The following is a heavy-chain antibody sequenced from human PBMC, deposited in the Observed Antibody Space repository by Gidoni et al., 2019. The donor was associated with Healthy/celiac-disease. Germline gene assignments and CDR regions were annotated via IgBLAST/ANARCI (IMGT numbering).Heavy chain of an antibody. Sequence: QVQLQESGPGLVKPSETLSLTCTVSGGSISSYYWSWIRQPPGKGLEWIGYIYYSGSTNYNPSLKSRVTISVDTSKNQFSLKLSSVTAADTAVYYCARFVPVVVAATLNWYFDLWGRGTLVTVSS. V-gene: IGHV4-59*01. J-gene: IGHJ2*01. CDR3: ARFVPVVVAATLNWYFDL. D-gene: IGHD2-15*01. CDR2: IYYSGST. CDR1: GGSISSYY.